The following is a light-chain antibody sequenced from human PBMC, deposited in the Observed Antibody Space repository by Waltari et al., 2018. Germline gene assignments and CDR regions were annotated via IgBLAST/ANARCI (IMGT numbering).Light chain of an antibody. V-gene: IGKV3-20*01. CDR2: DAS. CDR3: QQYGSTPAT. J-gene: IGKJ1*01. Sequence: LSLSAGERATLSCRASQSIRSSYLAWYQQKPGQAPRLLIYDASSRATGIPDRFTGSGSGTDFTLTISRLEPEDFAVYYCQQYGSTPATFDQGP. CDR1: QSIRSSY.